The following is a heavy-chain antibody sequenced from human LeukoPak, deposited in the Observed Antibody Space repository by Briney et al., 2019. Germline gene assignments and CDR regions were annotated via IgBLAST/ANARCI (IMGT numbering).Heavy chain of an antibody. J-gene: IGHJ3*02. CDR2: IYTSGST. CDR3: ARETTMIVVVITDAFDI. Sequence: SQTLSLTCTVSGGSISSGSYYWSWIRQPAGKGLEWIGRIYTSGSTNYNPSLKSQVTISVDTSKNQFSLKLSSVTAADTAVYYCARETTMIVVVITDAFDIWGQGTMVTVSS. D-gene: IGHD3-22*01. CDR1: GGSISSGSYY. V-gene: IGHV4-61*02.